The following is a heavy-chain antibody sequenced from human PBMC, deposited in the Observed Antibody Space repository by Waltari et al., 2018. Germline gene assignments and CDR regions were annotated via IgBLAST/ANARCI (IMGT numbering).Heavy chain of an antibody. CDR3: IVGATTTSDAFDI. V-gene: IGHV4-39*01. Sequence: QLQLQESGPGLVKPSETLSLTCTVSGGSISSSSYYWGWIRQPPGKGLEWIGSIYYSGITYYNPSLKSRVTISVDTSKNQFSLKLSSVTAADTAVYYGIVGATTTSDAFDIWGQGTMVTVSS. CDR1: GGSISSSSYY. CDR2: IYYSGIT. J-gene: IGHJ3*02. D-gene: IGHD1-26*01.